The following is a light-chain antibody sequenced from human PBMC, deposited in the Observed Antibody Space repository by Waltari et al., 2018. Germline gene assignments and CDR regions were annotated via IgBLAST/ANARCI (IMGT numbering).Light chain of an antibody. CDR3: HYYGGAIRT. CDR2: GAS. J-gene: IGKJ1*01. CDR1: QSVRNNY. Sequence: ENVLTQSPGTLSLSPGESAILSCRASQSVRNNYLAWYQQRPGQAPRLLIYGASSRVTGIPDRFSGSGSGTDFTLTISRLEPEDFAVYYCHYYGGAIRTFGQGTKVEIK. V-gene: IGKV3-20*01.